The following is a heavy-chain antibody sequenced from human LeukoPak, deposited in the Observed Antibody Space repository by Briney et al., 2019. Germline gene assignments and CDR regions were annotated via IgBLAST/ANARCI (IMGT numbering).Heavy chain of an antibody. Sequence: SGRSLRLSCAASGFTFSSYAMSWVRQAPGKGLEWVSAISGSGGSTYYADSVKGRFTISRDNSKNTLYLQMNSLRAEDTAVYYCAKDSGATMIVVVYYFDYWGQGTLVTVSS. CDR2: ISGSGGST. CDR1: GFTFSSYA. D-gene: IGHD3-22*01. J-gene: IGHJ4*02. V-gene: IGHV3-23*01. CDR3: AKDSGATMIVVVYYFDY.